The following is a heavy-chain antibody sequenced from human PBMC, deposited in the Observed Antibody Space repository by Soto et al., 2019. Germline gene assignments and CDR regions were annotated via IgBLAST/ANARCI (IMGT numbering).Heavy chain of an antibody. D-gene: IGHD5-12*01. CDR1: GFTFSSYG. J-gene: IGHJ4*02. Sequence: GGSLRLSCAASGFTFSSYGMHWVRQAPGKGLEWVAVISYDGSNKYYADSVKGRFTISRDNSKNTLYLQMNSLRAEDTAVYYCAKLMVATWSGFDYWGQGTLVTVSS. V-gene: IGHV3-30*18. CDR3: AKLMVATWSGFDY. CDR2: ISYDGSNK.